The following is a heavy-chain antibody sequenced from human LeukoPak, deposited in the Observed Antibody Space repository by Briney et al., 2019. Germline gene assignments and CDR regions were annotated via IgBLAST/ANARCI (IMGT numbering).Heavy chain of an antibody. CDR3: AKDGGYCSSTSCAL. CDR1: GFTFSSYG. Sequence: GGSLRLSCAASGFTFSSYGMHWVRQAPGKGLEWVAVISYDGSNKYYADSVKGRFTISRDNSKNTLYLQMNSLRAEDTAVYCCAKDGGYCSSTSCALWGQGTLVTVSS. V-gene: IGHV3-30*18. CDR2: ISYDGSNK. D-gene: IGHD2-2*01. J-gene: IGHJ4*02.